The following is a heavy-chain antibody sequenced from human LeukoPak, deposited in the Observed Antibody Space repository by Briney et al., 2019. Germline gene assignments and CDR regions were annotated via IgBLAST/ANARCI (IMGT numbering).Heavy chain of an antibody. Sequence: GGSLRLSCAASGFTFSSYAMHWVRQAPGKGLEWVSSISSSSSYIYYADSVKGRFTISRDNAKNSLYLQMNSLRAEDTAVYYCARVFGGTTVKLDYWGQGTLVTVSS. CDR1: GFTFSSYA. CDR2: ISSSSSYI. V-gene: IGHV3-21*01. CDR3: ARVFGGTTVKLDY. D-gene: IGHD4-17*01. J-gene: IGHJ4*02.